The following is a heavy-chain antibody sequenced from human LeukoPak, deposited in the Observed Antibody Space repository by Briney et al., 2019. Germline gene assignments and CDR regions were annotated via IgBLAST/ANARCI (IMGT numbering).Heavy chain of an antibody. CDR2: IIDSSSTI. D-gene: IGHD2-15*01. CDR1: GFTFSRYS. CDR3: ARALGVVAHRGDWFDP. V-gene: IGHV3-48*02. Sequence: GGSLRLSCAASGFTFSRYSMNWVRQAPGKGLEWVLYIIDSSSTIYYADSVKGRFTISRDNAKNSLYLQMNSLRDEDTAVYYCARALGVVAHRGDWFDPWGQGTLVTVSS. J-gene: IGHJ5*02.